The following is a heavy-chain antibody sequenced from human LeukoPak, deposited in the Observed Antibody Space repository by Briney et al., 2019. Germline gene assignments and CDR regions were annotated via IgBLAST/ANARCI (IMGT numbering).Heavy chain of an antibody. CDR1: GFTFSSYA. J-gene: IGHJ5*02. V-gene: IGHV3-23*01. Sequence: GGSLRLSCAASGFTFSSYAMSWVRQAPGKGLEWVSAISGSGGSTYYADSVKGRFTISRDNSKNTLYLQMNSLRAEDTAVYYCAKDLLQVGVYYGSGSENWFDPWGQGTLVTVSS. D-gene: IGHD3-10*01. CDR3: AKDLLQVGVYYGSGSENWFDP. CDR2: ISGSGGST.